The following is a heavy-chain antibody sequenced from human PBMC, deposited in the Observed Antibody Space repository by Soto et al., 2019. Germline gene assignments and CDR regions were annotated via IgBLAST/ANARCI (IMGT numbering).Heavy chain of an antibody. Sequence: EVQLVESGGGLVQPGWSLRLSCAASGFTLSSYWMHWVRQDPGKGLVWVSRISVDGSSTTYAGSVKGRFTISRDTARNTLYLQMSSLRAEDTAVYYCARHRTAADAFDIWGQGTMVTVSS. CDR2: ISVDGSST. CDR1: GFTLSSYW. V-gene: IGHV3-74*03. CDR3: ARHRTAADAFDI. D-gene: IGHD2-21*02. J-gene: IGHJ3*02.